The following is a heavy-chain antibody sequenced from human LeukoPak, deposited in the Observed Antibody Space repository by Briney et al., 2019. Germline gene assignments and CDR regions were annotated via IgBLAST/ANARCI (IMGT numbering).Heavy chain of an antibody. CDR1: GFTFSSYS. V-gene: IGHV3-21*01. CDR2: ITSSTSYI. CDR3: ARDAVIAARLHWYFDL. D-gene: IGHD6-6*01. J-gene: IGHJ2*01. Sequence: SGGSLRLSCAASGFTFSSYSMNWVRQAPGKGLEWVSSITSSTSYIYYADSVKGRFTISRDNAKNSLFLQMNSLRAEDTAVYYCARDAVIAARLHWYFDLWGRGTLVTVSS.